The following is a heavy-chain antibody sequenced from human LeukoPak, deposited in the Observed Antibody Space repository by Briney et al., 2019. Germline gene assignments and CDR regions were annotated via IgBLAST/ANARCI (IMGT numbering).Heavy chain of an antibody. D-gene: IGHD3-3*01. J-gene: IGHJ6*03. V-gene: IGHV3-23*02. CDR1: GFTFSSYG. Sequence: GGSLRLSCAASGFTFSSYGMSWVRQAPGKGLEWVSGISDSGGSTKYEVSVKGRFTISRDNYKDTLYLQMNSLRAEDTAVYYCAKIGRRYDFWTGYYEEEVDYMDVWGKGTTVTVSS. CDR2: ISDSGGST. CDR3: AKIGRRYDFWTGYYEEEVDYMDV.